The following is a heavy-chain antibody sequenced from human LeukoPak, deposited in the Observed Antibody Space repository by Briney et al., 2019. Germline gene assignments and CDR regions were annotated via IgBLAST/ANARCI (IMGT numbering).Heavy chain of an antibody. Sequence: PSETLSLTCAVSGGSISSGGYSWSWIRQPPGKGLEWIGYIYHSGSTYYNPSLKSRVTISVDRSKNQFSLKLSSVTAADTAVYYCARIKRMVTLGGSYNWFDPWGQGTLVTVSS. CDR2: IYHSGST. CDR1: GGSISSGGYS. V-gene: IGHV4-30-2*01. J-gene: IGHJ5*02. CDR3: ARIKRMVTLGGSYNWFDP. D-gene: IGHD2-21*02.